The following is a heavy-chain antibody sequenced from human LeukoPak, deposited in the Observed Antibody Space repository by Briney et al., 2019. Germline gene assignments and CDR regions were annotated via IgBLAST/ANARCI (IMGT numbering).Heavy chain of an antibody. CDR1: GFTFSSYA. Sequence: QSGGSLRLPCAASGFTFSSYAMSWVRQAPGKGLEWVSAISGSGGSTYYADSVKGRFTISRDNSKNTLYLQMNSLRAEDTAVYYCAISPTHGSGSYYKGNYFDYWGQGTLVTVSS. CDR3: AISPTHGSGSYYKGNYFDY. J-gene: IGHJ4*02. CDR2: ISGSGGST. D-gene: IGHD3-10*01. V-gene: IGHV3-23*01.